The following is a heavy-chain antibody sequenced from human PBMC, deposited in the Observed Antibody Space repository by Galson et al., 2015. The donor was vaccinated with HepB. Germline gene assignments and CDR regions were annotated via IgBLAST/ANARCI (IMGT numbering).Heavy chain of an antibody. CDR2: IKSKTDGGTT. D-gene: IGHD2-21*01. J-gene: IGHJ4*02. CDR3: TTDCGERAKDYRGY. CDR1: GFTFNNAY. Sequence: SLRLSCAASGFTFNNAYMNWVRQTPGKGLEWVGRIKSKTDGGTTDYTAPVKGRFTISRDDSKNMLYLQMNSLRTEDTAVYYCTTDCGERAKDYRGYWGQGTLVTVSS. V-gene: IGHV3-15*07.